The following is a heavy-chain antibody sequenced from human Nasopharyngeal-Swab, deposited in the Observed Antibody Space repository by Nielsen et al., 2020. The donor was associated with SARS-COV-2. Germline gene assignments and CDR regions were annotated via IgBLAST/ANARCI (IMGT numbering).Heavy chain of an antibody. CDR2: IYHSGST. J-gene: IGHJ5*02. CDR3: ARDRPGDGYSYCYWS. V-gene: IGHV4-38-2*02. D-gene: IGHD5-18*01. CDR1: GYSISSGYY. Sequence: SETLSLTCTVSGYSISSGYYWGWIRQPPGQGLEWIGSIYHSGSTYYNPSLKSRVTISVDTSKNQFSLKLSSVTAADTAVYYCARDRPGDGYSYCYWSWGQGTLVTVSS.